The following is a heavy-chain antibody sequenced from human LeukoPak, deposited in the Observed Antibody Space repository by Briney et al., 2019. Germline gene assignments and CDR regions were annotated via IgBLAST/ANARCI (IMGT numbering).Heavy chain of an antibody. CDR2: ISAYNGNT. CDR1: GYTFTSYG. CDR3: AREVFTKPAFDI. D-gene: IGHD2-2*01. J-gene: IGHJ3*02. Sequence: ASVKVSFKASGYTFTSYGISWVRQAPGQGLEWMGWISAYNGNTNYAQKPQGRVTMTTDTSTSTAYMELRSLRSDDTAVYYCAREVFTKPAFDIWGQGTMVTVSS. V-gene: IGHV1-18*01.